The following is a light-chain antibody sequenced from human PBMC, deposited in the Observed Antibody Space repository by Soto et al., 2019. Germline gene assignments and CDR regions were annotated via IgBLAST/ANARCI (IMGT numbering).Light chain of an antibody. J-gene: IGKJ5*01. CDR3: MQSTQLPPT. CDR2: EVS. Sequence: VMTQTPLSLSVAPGQPASISCKSSQSLLHITGETXLFWYLQKPGQSPQLLIYEVSTRVSGVPDRFSGSGSGTDFTLGISRVETDDVGIYYCMQSTQLPPTFGQGTRLEIK. CDR1: QSLLHITGETX. V-gene: IGKV2D-29*02.